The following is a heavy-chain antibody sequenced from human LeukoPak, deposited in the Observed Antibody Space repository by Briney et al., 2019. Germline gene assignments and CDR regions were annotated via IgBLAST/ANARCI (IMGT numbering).Heavy chain of an antibody. CDR3: AADQPRYPDAFDI. CDR2: IVVGSGDT. D-gene: IGHD1-1*01. CDR1: GFTSTTST. V-gene: IGHV1-58*02. J-gene: IGHJ3*02. Sequence: SVKVSCKASGFTSTTSTMQWVRQARGQRLEWIGWIVVGSGDTNYAEKFQERVTITRDMSTSTVYTELSSLRSDDTAVYYCAADQPRYPDAFDIWGQGTMVTVSS.